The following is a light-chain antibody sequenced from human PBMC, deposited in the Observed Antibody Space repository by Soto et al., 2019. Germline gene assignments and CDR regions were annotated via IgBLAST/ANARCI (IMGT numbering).Light chain of an antibody. J-gene: IGLJ1*01. CDR3: SSFISSTTYV. V-gene: IGLV2-18*02. CDR1: SSDVGSYNR. Sequence: QSALTQPPSVSGSPGQSVAVSCTGTSSDVGSYNRVSWYQQPPGTAPKLIIYEVSNRPSGVPDRFSGSKSGNTASLTISGLQAEDEADYYCSSFISSTTYVFGTGTKVTVL. CDR2: EVS.